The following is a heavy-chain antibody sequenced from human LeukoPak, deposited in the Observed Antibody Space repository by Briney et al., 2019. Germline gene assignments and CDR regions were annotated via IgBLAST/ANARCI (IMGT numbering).Heavy chain of an antibody. CDR1: GFTFSNAW. J-gene: IGHJ3*02. CDR2: IKSKTDGGTT. CDR3: TTGYYYDSAFDI. V-gene: IGHV3-15*01. Sequence: GGSLRLSCAASGFTFSNAWMSWVRQAPGKGLEWVGRIKSKTDGGTTDYAAPVKGRFTISRDDSKNTLYLQMNSLKTEDTAVYYCTTGYYYDSAFDIWGQGTMVTVSS. D-gene: IGHD3-22*01.